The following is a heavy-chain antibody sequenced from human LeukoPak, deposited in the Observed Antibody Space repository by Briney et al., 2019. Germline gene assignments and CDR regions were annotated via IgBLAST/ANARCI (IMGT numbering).Heavy chain of an antibody. V-gene: IGHV3-23*01. CDR2: ISGTGGST. Sequence: GGSLRLSCAASGFTFSSYAMSWVRQAPGKGLEWVSAISGTGGSTYYADSVKGRFTISRDNSKNTLYLQMNSLRVEDTAVYYCAKETANYFGSGSYSPLHYWGQGTLVTVSS. J-gene: IGHJ4*02. D-gene: IGHD3-10*01. CDR1: GFTFSSYA. CDR3: AKETANYFGSGSYSPLHY.